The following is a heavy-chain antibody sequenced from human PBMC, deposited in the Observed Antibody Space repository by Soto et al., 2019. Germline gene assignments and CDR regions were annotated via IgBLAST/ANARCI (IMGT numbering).Heavy chain of an antibody. V-gene: IGHV3-30*18. CDR2: ISYDGSNK. CDR3: AKVVVVGHYYYGMDV. J-gene: IGHJ6*02. D-gene: IGHD2-21*01. CDR1: GFTFSSYG. Sequence: QVQLVESGGGVVQPGRSLRLSCAASGFTFSSYGMHWVRQAPGKGLEWVAVISYDGSNKYYADSVKGRFTISRDNSKNTLYLQMNSLRAEDTAVYYCAKVVVVGHYYYGMDVWGQGTTVTVSS.